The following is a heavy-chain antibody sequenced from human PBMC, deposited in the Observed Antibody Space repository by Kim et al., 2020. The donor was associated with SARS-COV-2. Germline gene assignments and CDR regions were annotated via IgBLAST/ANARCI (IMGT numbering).Heavy chain of an antibody. CDR3: AKDREVPAGAGAFDI. J-gene: IGHJ3*02. CDR1: GFTFSSYA. D-gene: IGHD2-2*01. Sequence: GGSLRLSCAASGFTFSSYAMSWVRQAPGKGLEWVSALSSGGGTTYYADSVKGRFTISRDNSKNTLYLQMSSLRAEDTAVYYCAKDREVPAGAGAFDIWGQGTMVTVSS. V-gene: IGHV3-23*01. CDR2: LSSGGGTT.